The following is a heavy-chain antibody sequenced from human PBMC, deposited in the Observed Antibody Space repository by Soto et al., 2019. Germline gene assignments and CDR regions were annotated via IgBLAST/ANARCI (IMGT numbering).Heavy chain of an antibody. CDR3: ARAVRLSGDAFDI. V-gene: IGHV3-49*03. J-gene: IGHJ3*02. CDR2: IRTATYGGTT. CDR1: GFTLSGYP. Sequence: GRPLRLSCCASGFTLSGYPMSWLHQAPGKGLKWLAYIRTATYGGTTEYAASVRDRFTISRDDAESIASLQMNSLRTEDTAIYYCARAVRLSGDAFDIWGQGTMVTVSS. D-gene: IGHD3-10*01.